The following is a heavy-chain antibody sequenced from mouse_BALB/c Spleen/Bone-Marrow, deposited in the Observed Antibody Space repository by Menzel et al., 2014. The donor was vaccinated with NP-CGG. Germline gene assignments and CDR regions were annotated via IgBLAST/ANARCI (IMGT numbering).Heavy chain of an antibody. V-gene: IGHV1-9*01. CDR2: ILPGSGST. Sequence: VMLVESGAELMKPGASVKISCKATGYTFSSHWIEWVKQRPGHGLEWIGEILPGSGSTNYNEKFKGKATFTADTSSNTAYMQLSSLTSEDSAVYYCARLDGYFDYWGQGTTLTVSS. CDR1: GYTFSSHW. J-gene: IGHJ2*01. CDR3: ARLDGYFDY. D-gene: IGHD2-3*01.